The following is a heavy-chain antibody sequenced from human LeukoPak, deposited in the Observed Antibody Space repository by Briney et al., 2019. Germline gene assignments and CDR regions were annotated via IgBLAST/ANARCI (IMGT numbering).Heavy chain of an antibody. CDR1: GGSISSYY. CDR3: ARARSSWNFAD. CDR2: IYYSGST. Sequence: SETLSLTCTVSGGSISSYYWSWIRQPPGKGLEWIGYIYYSGSTNYNPSLKSRVTISVDTSKNQLSLKLSSVTAADTAVYYCARARSSWNFADWGQGTLVTVSS. D-gene: IGHD6-13*01. J-gene: IGHJ4*02. V-gene: IGHV4-59*01.